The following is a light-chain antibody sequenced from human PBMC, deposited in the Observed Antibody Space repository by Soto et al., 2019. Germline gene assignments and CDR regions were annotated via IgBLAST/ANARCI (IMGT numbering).Light chain of an antibody. Sequence: QLTQSPSLLSASVGDRVTITCRASPSIGSYLNWYQHKPGEAPKLLIFAADTLKSGVPPRFSGSGFNKEFTLTVSSLQPEDFATYYCQQNYDVPYTFGQGTK. CDR3: QQNYDVPYT. CDR2: AAD. J-gene: IGKJ2*01. V-gene: IGKV1-39*01. CDR1: PSIGSY.